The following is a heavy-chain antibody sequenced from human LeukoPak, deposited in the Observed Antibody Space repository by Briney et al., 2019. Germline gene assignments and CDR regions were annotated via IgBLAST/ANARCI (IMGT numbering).Heavy chain of an antibody. CDR2: IGTAGDT. D-gene: IGHD6-19*01. V-gene: IGHV3-13*01. CDR1: GFTFSSYD. Sequence: GGSLRLSCAASGFTFSSYDMHWVRQATGKGLEWVSAIGTAGDTYYPGSVKGRFTISRENAKNSLYLQMNSLRAGDTAVYYCARSLSSVAGYYYYGMDVWGQGTTVTVSS. CDR3: ARSLSSVAGYYYYGMDV. J-gene: IGHJ6*02.